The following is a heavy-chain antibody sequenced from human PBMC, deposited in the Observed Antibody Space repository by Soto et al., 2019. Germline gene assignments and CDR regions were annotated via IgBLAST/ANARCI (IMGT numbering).Heavy chain of an antibody. CDR1: GFTFSSYS. D-gene: IGHD3-3*01. Sequence: PGGSLRLSCAASGFTFSSYSMNWVRQAPGKGLEWVSSISSSSSYIYYADSVKGRFTISRDNAKNSLYLQMNSLRAEDTAVYYCARSTDDLDAFDIWGQGTMVTVSS. J-gene: IGHJ3*02. V-gene: IGHV3-21*01. CDR3: ARSTDDLDAFDI. CDR2: ISSSSSYI.